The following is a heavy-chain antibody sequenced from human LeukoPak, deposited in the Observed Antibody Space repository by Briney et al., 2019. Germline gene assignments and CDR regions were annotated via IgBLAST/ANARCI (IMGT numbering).Heavy chain of an antibody. V-gene: IGHV4-59*08. CDR1: GGSISSYY. D-gene: IGHD2-2*01. CDR2: IYYSGST. CDR3: AGVPAAMWGYYGMDV. Sequence: KPSETLSLTCTVSGGSISSYYWSWIRQPPGKGLEWIGYIYYSGSTNYNPSLKSRVTISVDTSKNQFSLKLSSVTAADTAVCYCAGVPAAMWGYYGMDVWGQGTTVTVSS. J-gene: IGHJ6*02.